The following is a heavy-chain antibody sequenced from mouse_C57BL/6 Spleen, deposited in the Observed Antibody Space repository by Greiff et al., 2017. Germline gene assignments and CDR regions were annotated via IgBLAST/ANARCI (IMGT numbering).Heavy chain of an antibody. J-gene: IGHJ2*01. CDR1: GFSFNTYA. Sequence: EVQLVESGGGLVQPKGSLKLSCAASGFSFNTYAMNWVRQAPGKGLEWVARIRSKSNNYATYYADSVKDRFTISRDDSESMLYLQMNNLKTEDTAMYYCVRQDYGYDNYFDYWGQGTTLTVSS. CDR3: VRQDYGYDNYFDY. D-gene: IGHD2-2*01. V-gene: IGHV10-1*01. CDR2: IRSKSNNYAT.